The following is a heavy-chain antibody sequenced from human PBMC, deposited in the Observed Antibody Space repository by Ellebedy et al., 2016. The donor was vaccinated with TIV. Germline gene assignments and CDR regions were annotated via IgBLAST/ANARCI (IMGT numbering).Heavy chain of an antibody. CDR3: ARARGLLYEKWGGAGYGMDV. J-gene: IGHJ6*02. CDR2: IKQDGSEK. D-gene: IGHD1-26*01. CDR1: GFSFSIYS. V-gene: IGHV3-7*03. Sequence: PGGSLRLSCVDSGFSFSIYSMSWVRQAPGKWLEWVAKIKQDGSEKYYVESVKGRFNFSRDNAKNSLYLQMNSLRAEDTAVYYCARARGLLYEKWGGAGYGMDVWGQGTTVSVSS.